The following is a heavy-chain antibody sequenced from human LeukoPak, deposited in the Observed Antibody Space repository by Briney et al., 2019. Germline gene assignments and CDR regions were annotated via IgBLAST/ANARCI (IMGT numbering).Heavy chain of an antibody. J-gene: IGHJ4*02. V-gene: IGHV5-10-1*01. CDR3: ARHYSRSSPFDY. Sequence: GESLRISCKGSGYSFTSYWISWVRQMPGKGLEWMGTIDPSDSYTNYSPSFQGHVTITADKSVTTASLQWSSLKASDTAMYYCARHYSRSSPFDYWGQGVLVTVSS. D-gene: IGHD6-13*01. CDR2: IDPSDSYT. CDR1: GYSFTSYW.